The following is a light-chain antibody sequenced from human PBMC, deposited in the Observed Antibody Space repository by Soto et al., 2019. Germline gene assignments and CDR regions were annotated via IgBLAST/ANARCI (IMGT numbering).Light chain of an antibody. CDR3: QQYGTSPRT. Sequence: EIVLTQSPGTLSLSPGERATLSCRASQSVRSSYLAWYQQKLGQAPRLLIYGVSNRATGIPDRVSGSGSGTDFTITISRLESEDFEVYYCQQYGTSPRTFGQGTKVEIK. V-gene: IGKV3-20*01. CDR2: GVS. J-gene: IGKJ1*01. CDR1: QSVRSSY.